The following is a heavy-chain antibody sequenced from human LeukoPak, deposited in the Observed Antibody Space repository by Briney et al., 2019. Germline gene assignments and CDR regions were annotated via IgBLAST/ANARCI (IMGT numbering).Heavy chain of an antibody. CDR1: GYTFTGYY. D-gene: IGHD2-8*01. Sequence: GASVKVSCKASGYTFTGYYMHWVRQAPGQGLEWMGWINTDTGKPTYAQGFTGRFVLSLDTSVTTAYLQISSLKAGDTAVYYCARGIGIGVVLMVHGNMDVWGKGTTVTVSS. V-gene: IGHV7-4-1*02. CDR2: INTDTGKP. CDR3: ARGIGIGVVLMVHGNMDV. J-gene: IGHJ6*03.